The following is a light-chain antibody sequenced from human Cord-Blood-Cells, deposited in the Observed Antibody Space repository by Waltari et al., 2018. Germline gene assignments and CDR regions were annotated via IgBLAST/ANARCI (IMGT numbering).Light chain of an antibody. CDR2: EVS. CDR3: SSYAGSNNPVV. Sequence: QSPLTHPPSPSGSPGQSVTTSCTGTTRDVVVYNYFSCYQQHPGKPPKLMIYEVSKRPSGVPDRFSGSKSGNTASLTVSGLQAEDEADYYCSSYAGSNNPVVFGGGTKLTVL. V-gene: IGLV2-8*01. J-gene: IGLJ2*01. CDR1: TRDVVVYNY.